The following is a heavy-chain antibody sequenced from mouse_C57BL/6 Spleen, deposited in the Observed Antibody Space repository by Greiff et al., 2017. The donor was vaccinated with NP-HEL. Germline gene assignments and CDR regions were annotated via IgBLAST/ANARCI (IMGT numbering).Heavy chain of an antibody. CDR1: GYTFTDYY. Sequence: EVQLQQSGPVLVKPGASVKMSCKASGYTFTDYYMNWVKQSHGKSLEWIGVINPYNGGTSYNQKFKGKATLTVDKSSSTAYMELNSLTSEDSAVYYCARSSYDYDDAVDYWGQGTSVTVSS. CDR2: INPYNGGT. V-gene: IGHV1-19*01. D-gene: IGHD2-4*01. J-gene: IGHJ4*01. CDR3: ARSSYDYDDAVDY.